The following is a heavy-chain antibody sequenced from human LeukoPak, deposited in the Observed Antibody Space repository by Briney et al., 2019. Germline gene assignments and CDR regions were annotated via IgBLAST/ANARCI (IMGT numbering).Heavy chain of an antibody. CDR1: GFTFRSYW. CDR2: VNRDGSRT. J-gene: IGHJ4*02. D-gene: IGHD2-21*01. CDR3: ARDQTFVGGIDC. V-gene: IGHV3-74*01. Sequence: PGGSLRLSCSASGFTFRSYWMHWVRQVPGEGLVWVSRVNRDGSRTSQADSVKGRFTISRDNAKNTLYLQMNSLRAEDTAVYYCARDQTFVGGIDCWGQGTLVTVSS.